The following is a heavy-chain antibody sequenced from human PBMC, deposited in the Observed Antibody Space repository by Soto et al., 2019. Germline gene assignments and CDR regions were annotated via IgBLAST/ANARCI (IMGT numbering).Heavy chain of an antibody. V-gene: IGHV4-30-2*01. CDR1: GGSISSGGYS. Sequence: QLQLQESGSGLVKPSQTLSLTCAVSGGSISSGGYSWSWIRQPPGKGLEWIGYIYHSGSTYYNPSLTRRVTILVDRSKNQFSLKLSSVTAADTTVYYCARGEVVALGYWGQGTLVTVSS. CDR2: IYHSGST. CDR3: ARGEVVALGY. J-gene: IGHJ4*02. D-gene: IGHD2-15*01.